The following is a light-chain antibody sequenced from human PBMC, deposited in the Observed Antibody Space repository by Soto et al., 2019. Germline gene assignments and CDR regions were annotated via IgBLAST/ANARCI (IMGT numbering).Light chain of an antibody. V-gene: IGLV2-14*01. CDR3: RSYTRSITRV. CDR2: DVS. CDR1: SSDVGGYNY. J-gene: IGLJ1*01. Sequence: QSALTQPASVSGSPGQSITISCTGTSSDVGGYNYVSWYQQHPGKAPKLMIYDVSNRPSGVSNRFSGSKSGNTASLTISGLQAEYWADYLRRSYTRSITRVFGMGTKVTV.